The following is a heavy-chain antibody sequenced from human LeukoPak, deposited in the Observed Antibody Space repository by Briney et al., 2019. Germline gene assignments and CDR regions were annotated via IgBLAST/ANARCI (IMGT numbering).Heavy chain of an antibody. CDR1: GGSISSYY. V-gene: IGHV4-59*12. CDR2: IYYSGST. CDR3: ARGGTLAAALRDFDY. Sequence: PSETLSLTCTVSGGSISSYYWSWIRQPPGKGLEWIGYIYYSGSTNYNPSLKSRVTISVDTSKNQFSLKLSSVTAADTAVYYCARGGTLAAALRDFDYWGQGTLVTVSS. J-gene: IGHJ4*02. D-gene: IGHD2-15*01.